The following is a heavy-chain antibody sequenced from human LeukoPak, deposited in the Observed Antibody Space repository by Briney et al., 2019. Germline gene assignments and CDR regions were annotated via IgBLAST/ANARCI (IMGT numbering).Heavy chain of an antibody. CDR3: AREEVGWFDP. CDR1: GGSISSHY. V-gene: IGHV4-59*11. Sequence: SETLSLTCTASGGSISSHYWSWIRQPPGKGLEWIGYIYYSGSTNYNPSLKSRVTISVDTSKNQFSLKLSSVTAADTAVYYCAREEVGWFDPWGQGTLVTVSS. D-gene: IGHD2-15*01. CDR2: IYYSGST. J-gene: IGHJ5*02.